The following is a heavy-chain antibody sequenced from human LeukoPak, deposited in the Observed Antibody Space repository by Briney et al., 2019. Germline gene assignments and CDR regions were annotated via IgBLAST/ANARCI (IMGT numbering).Heavy chain of an antibody. J-gene: IGHJ5*02. CDR2: IYTSGST. CDR3: ARSFYGSGNWFDP. CDR1: GGSISSGSYY. Sequence: SQTLSLTCTVSGGSISSGSYYWSWIRQPAGKGLEWIGRIYTSGSTNYNPSLKSRVTISVDTSKNQFSLKLSSVTAADTAVYYCARSFYGSGNWFDPWGQGTLVTVSS. D-gene: IGHD3-10*01. V-gene: IGHV4-61*02.